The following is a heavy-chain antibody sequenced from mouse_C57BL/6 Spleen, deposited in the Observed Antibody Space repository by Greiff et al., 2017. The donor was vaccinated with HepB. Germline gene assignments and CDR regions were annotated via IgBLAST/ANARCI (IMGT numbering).Heavy chain of an antibody. CDR1: GYAFTNYL. D-gene: IGHD1-1*01. V-gene: IGHV1-54*01. J-gene: IGHJ2*01. CDR2: INPGSGGT. CDR3: ARSTVVAFYYFDY. Sequence: QVQLQQSGAELVRPGTSVKVSCKASGYAFTNYLIEWVKQRPGQGLEWIGVINPGSGGTNYNEKFKGKATLTADKSSSTAYMQLSSLTSEDSAVYFCARSTVVAFYYFDYWGQGTTLTVSS.